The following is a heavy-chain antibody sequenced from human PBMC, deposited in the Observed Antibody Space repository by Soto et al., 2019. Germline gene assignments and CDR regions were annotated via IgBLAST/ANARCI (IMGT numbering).Heavy chain of an antibody. Sequence: SETLSLTCTVSGASISSYYWSWSRQPPGKGLEWIGYIYYSGSTNYNPSLKSRVTISVDTSKNQFSLKLSSVTAADTAVYYCARGITMVRGPKDLYYYYYMDVWGKGTTVTVSS. CDR1: GASISSYY. D-gene: IGHD3-10*01. CDR2: IYYSGST. CDR3: ARGITMVRGPKDLYYYYYMDV. V-gene: IGHV4-59*01. J-gene: IGHJ6*03.